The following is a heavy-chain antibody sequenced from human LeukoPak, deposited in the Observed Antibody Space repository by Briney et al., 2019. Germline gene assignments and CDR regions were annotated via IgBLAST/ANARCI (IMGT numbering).Heavy chain of an antibody. CDR2: VFYTGDT. J-gene: IGHJ3*02. CDR1: GGSTSSSSYF. CDR3: ARVLRDGHNDPFDN. V-gene: IGHV4-39*01. Sequence: SETLSLTCTVSGGSTSSSSYFWGWVRQPPGKGLEWIGSVFYTGDTYCSPSLKSRVTLSVDTSKNQFSLRLTSVTAADAAVYYCARVLRDGHNDPFDNWGQGTLVTVSS. D-gene: IGHD5-24*01.